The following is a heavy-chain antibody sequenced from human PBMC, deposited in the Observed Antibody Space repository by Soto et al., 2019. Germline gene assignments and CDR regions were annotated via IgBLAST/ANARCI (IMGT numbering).Heavy chain of an antibody. CDR1: GDSISSDYYH. D-gene: IGHD2-21*02. J-gene: IGHJ6*02. CDR2: IHTSGSI. Sequence: QVQLQQSGPGLVKPSQTLSLTCTVAGDSISSDYYHWTWIRQSPGKGLEWIGYIHTSGSILYNPSLKSRVTISVDTSKNQFTIHLTAVTAADTAVYFCAREDDGGDSLDVWGQGTTVTVSS. CDR3: AREDDGGDSLDV. V-gene: IGHV4-30-4*08.